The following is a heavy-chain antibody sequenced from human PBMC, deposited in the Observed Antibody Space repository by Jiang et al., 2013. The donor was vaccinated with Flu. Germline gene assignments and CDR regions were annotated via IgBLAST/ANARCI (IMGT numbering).Heavy chain of an antibody. CDR3: ARASADDAFDI. Sequence: KSRVTISVDTSKNQFSLKLSSVTAADTAVYYCARASADDAFDIWGQGTMVTVLF. J-gene: IGHJ3*02. V-gene: IGHV4-30-2*05.